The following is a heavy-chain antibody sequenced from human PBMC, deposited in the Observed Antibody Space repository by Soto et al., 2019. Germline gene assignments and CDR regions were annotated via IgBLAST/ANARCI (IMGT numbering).Heavy chain of an antibody. CDR3: ARGRGAAADYFDF. J-gene: IGHJ4*02. V-gene: IGHV3-23*01. D-gene: IGHD6-13*01. Sequence: PGGSLRLSCAASGFTFSSYAMSWVRQAPGKGLEWVSVISGSDDSTYYADSVKGRFTISRDNSKNTLYLQMNSLRAEDTAVYYCARGRGAAADYFDFWGQGTLVTVSS. CDR1: GFTFSSYA. CDR2: ISGSDDST.